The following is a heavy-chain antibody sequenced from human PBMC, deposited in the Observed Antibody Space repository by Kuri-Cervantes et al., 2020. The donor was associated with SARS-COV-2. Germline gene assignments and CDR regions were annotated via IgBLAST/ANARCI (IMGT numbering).Heavy chain of an antibody. J-gene: IGHJ2*01. CDR3: ARHPLSYCGGDCSSPSWYFDL. CDR1: GGTFSSYT. CDR2: IIPILGIA. D-gene: IGHD2-21*02. V-gene: IGHV1-69*02. Sequence: SVKVSCKASGGTFSSYTISWVRQAPGQGLERMGRIIPILGIANYAQKFQGRVTITADKSTSTAYMELSSLRSEDTAAYYCARHPLSYCGGDCSSPSWYFDLWGRGTLVTVSS.